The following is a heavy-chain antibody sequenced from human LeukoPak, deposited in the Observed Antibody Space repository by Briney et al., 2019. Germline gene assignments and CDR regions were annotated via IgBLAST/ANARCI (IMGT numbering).Heavy chain of an antibody. CDR1: GFTFSSYS. J-gene: IGHJ4*02. CDR3: ARGGWAHVCIDY. Sequence: PGGSLRLSCAASGFTFSSYSMNWVRQAPGKGLGWVSSISTSRGYIYYADSVKGRFTISRDNAKNSLFLQMNSLRAEDTAVYYCARGGWAHVCIDYWGQGTLVTVSS. V-gene: IGHV3-21*01. D-gene: IGHD1-26*01. CDR2: ISTSRGYI.